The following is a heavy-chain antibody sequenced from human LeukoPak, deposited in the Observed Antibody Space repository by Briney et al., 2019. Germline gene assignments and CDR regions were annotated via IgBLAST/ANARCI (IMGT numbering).Heavy chain of an antibody. CDR1: GGTFSSYA. Sequence: SVKVSCKASGGTFSSYAISWVRQAPGQGLEWMGGIIPIFGTANYAQKFQGSVTITTDESTSTAYMELSSLRSEDTAVYYCARAVVPAAMGFYWFDPWGQGTLVTVSS. V-gene: IGHV1-69*05. CDR2: IIPIFGTA. J-gene: IGHJ5*02. CDR3: ARAVVPAAMGFYWFDP. D-gene: IGHD2-2*01.